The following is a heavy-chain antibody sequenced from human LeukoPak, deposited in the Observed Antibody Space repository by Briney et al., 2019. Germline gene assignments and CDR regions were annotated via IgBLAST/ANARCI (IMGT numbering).Heavy chain of an antibody. CDR1: GFTFDDYG. J-gene: IGHJ4*02. CDR2: INWNGGST. D-gene: IGHD2-15*01. Sequence: PGGPVRLSCAASGFTFDDYGMSWVRQAPGKGLEWVSGINWNGGSTGYADSVKGRFTISRDNAKNSLYLQMNSLRAEDTALYYCARVTVNCSGGSCSSSFDYWGQGTLVTVSS. CDR3: ARVTVNCSGGSCSSSFDY. V-gene: IGHV3-20*04.